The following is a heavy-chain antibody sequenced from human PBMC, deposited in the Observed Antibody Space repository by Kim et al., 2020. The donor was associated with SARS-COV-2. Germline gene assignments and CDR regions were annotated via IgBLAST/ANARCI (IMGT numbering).Heavy chain of an antibody. V-gene: IGHV3-21*01. Sequence: GGSLRLSCAASGFTFSSYSMNWVRQAPGKGLEWVSSISSSSSYIYYADSVKGRFTISRDNAKNSLYLQMNSLRAEDTAVYYCARDRYVWSPTYYDILTGYPPHRFDPWGQGTLVTVSS. D-gene: IGHD3-9*01. J-gene: IGHJ5*02. CDR2: ISSSSSYI. CDR1: GFTFSSYS. CDR3: ARDRYVWSPTYYDILTGYPPHRFDP.